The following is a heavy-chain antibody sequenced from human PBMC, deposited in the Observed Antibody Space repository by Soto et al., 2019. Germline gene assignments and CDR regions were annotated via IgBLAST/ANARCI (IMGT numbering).Heavy chain of an antibody. D-gene: IGHD6-19*01. CDR2: IYYSGST. Sequence: QVQLQESGPGLVKPSETLSLTCNVSGGSISSYYWSWIRQPPGKGLEWIGYIYYSGSTNHNPSLKWRVPISVDTSKNQFSLKLSSVTAADTAVYYCARGQIAVAGRVFDYWGQGTLVTVSS. V-gene: IGHV4-59*01. J-gene: IGHJ4*02. CDR1: GGSISSYY. CDR3: ARGQIAVAGRVFDY.